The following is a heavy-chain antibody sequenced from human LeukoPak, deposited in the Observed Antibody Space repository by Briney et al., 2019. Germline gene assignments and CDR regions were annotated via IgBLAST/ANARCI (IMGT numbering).Heavy chain of an antibody. CDR2: ITYGGSNR. CDR1: AFTFSSNA. CDR3: ARGGYYGSGSYEYFDY. V-gene: IGHV3-30*02. Sequence: PGESLTLSSPASAFTFSSNAMSWVRQLQSKGLEWVGLITYGGSNRFYADSVKGRFTISRDTCKNTLYLQMNSLRAEDTAVYYCARGGYYGSGSYEYFDYWGQGTLVTVSS. D-gene: IGHD3-10*01. J-gene: IGHJ4*02.